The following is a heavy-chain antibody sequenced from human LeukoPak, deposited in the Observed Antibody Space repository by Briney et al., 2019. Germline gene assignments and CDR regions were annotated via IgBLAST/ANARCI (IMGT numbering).Heavy chain of an antibody. D-gene: IGHD4-17*01. CDR1: GFTFSSYG. CDR3: ARDPGDYVGNDAFDI. V-gene: IGHV3-30*03. Sequence: GGSLRLSCAASGFTFSSYGMHWVRQAPGKGLEWVAVISSDGSNKYYADSVKGRFTISRDKFKNTLYLQMNSLRVEDTAVYYCARDPGDYVGNDAFDIWGQGTMVTVSS. CDR2: ISSDGSNK. J-gene: IGHJ3*02.